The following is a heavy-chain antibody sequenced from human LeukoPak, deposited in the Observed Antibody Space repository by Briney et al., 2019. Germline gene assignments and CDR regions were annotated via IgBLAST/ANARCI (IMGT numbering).Heavy chain of an antibody. J-gene: IGHJ4*02. CDR3: ARASDSTGYPQLPFDY. V-gene: IGHV3-48*01. Sequence: GGSLRLSCAASGFTFSSYSMNWVRQAPGKGLEWGSYISSSSSAIYYADSVKGRFTISRDNSKSTLYLQMNSLRAEDTALYYCARASDSTGYPQLPFDYWGQGTLVTVSS. D-gene: IGHD3-22*01. CDR2: ISSSSSAI. CDR1: GFTFSSYS.